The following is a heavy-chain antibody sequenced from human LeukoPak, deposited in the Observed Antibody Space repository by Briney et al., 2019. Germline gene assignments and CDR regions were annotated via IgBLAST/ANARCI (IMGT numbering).Heavy chain of an antibody. CDR3: ARGSRSGNWYFDL. V-gene: IGHV4-59*01. CDR2: IYYDGST. CDR1: GVSISISY. Sequence: PSETLSLTCTVSGVSISISYWSWLRQPPGKGLDWVGYIYYDGSTSYNPSLKSRVSISVDTSKNQFFLNLSSVTAADTAVYYCARGSRSGNWYFDLWGRGTLVTVSS. J-gene: IGHJ2*01. D-gene: IGHD1-14*01.